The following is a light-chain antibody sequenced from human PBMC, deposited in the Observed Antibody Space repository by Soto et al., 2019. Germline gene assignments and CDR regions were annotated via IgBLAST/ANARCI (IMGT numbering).Light chain of an antibody. J-gene: IGKJ2*01. CDR1: ESVGTC. CDR2: DAS. V-gene: IGKV3-11*01. Sequence: EIVLTQSPATLPLSQGERVTLSCRASESVGTCLAWYQHRPGQAPSLLIYDASKRAAGVPARFSGSGSGTDFTLTISSLEPEDFAVYYCQQYGGVPYTFGQGTKLEIK. CDR3: QQYGGVPYT.